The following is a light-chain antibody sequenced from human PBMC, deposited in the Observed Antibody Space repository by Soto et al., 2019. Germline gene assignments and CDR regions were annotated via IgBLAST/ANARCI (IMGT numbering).Light chain of an antibody. J-gene: IGKJ4*01. CDR3: QQYDNLPLT. CDR2: DAS. CDR1: QDINVY. V-gene: IGKV1-33*01. Sequence: DIQMTQSPSSLSASVGDTFTITCLASQDINVYLNWYQQKSGKAPKLLIYDASDLETGVPSRFSGSGSGTDFTFTINSLQPEDIATYYCQQYDNLPLTFGGGTKVDIK.